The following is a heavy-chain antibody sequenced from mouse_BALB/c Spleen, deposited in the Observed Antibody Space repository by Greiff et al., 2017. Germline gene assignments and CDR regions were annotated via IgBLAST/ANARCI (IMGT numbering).Heavy chain of an antibody. CDR1: GFAFSSYD. D-gene: IGHD2-4*01. J-gene: IGHJ3*01. CDR3: ARDYDYEAWFAY. CDR2: ISSGGGST. Sequence: EVQRVESGGGLVKPGGSLKLSCAASGFAFSSYDMSWVRQTPEKRLEWVAYISSGGGSTYYPDTVKGRFTISRDNAKNTLYLQMSSLKSEDTAMYYCARDYDYEAWFAYWGQGTLVTVSA. V-gene: IGHV5-12-1*01.